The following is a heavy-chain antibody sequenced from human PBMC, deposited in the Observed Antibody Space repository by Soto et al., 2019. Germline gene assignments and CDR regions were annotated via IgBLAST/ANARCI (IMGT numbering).Heavy chain of an antibody. Sequence: SETLSLTCTVSGDSISSYYWTWIRQHPQKGLEWIGHIYYSGSTYYNPSLKSRVTVSVDTSKNQFSLKLSSVTAADTAVYYCAREYYYDSSGFDYWGQGTLVTVSS. CDR3: AREYYYDSSGFDY. J-gene: IGHJ4*02. CDR1: GDSISSYY. V-gene: IGHV4-59*06. D-gene: IGHD3-22*01. CDR2: IYYSGST.